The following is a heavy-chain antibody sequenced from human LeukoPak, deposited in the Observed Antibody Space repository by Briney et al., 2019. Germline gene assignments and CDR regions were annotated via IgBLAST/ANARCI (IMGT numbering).Heavy chain of an antibody. CDR2: IWIDSGNT. V-gene: IGHV3-48*01. Sequence: GGSLRLSCTASGFPFIEYSMNWVRQAPGKGLEWISYIWIDSGNTKYADSVRGRFTISGDKAKNSLYLQMNSLPVEDTAVSYCARDHNYAFDNWGQGTLVSVAS. CDR3: ARDHNYAFDN. D-gene: IGHD1-1*01. J-gene: IGHJ4*02. CDR1: GFPFIEYS.